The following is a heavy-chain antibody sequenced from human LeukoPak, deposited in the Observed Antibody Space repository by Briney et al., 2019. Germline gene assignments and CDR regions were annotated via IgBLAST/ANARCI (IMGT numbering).Heavy chain of an antibody. CDR3: ARGGFWRMATNFFDY. CDR2: IIPIFGTA. V-gene: IGHV1-69*13. CDR1: GYTFTRFG. Sequence: ASVKVSCKASGYTFTRFGISWVRQAPGQGLEWMGWIIPIFGTANYAQKFQGRVTITADESTSTAYMELSSLRSEDTAVYYCARGGFWRMATNFFDYWGQGTLVTVSS. D-gene: IGHD5-24*01. J-gene: IGHJ4*02.